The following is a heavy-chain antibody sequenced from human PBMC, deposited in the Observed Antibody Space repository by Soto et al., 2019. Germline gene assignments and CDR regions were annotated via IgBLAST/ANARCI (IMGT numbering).Heavy chain of an antibody. V-gene: IGHV4-59*01. D-gene: IGHD3-10*01. J-gene: IGHJ6*02. CDR1: GGSISSYY. CDR3: ARDKGMTTYYYYGMDV. CDR2: IYYSGST. Sequence: KPSETLSLTCTVSGGSISSYYWSWIRQPPGKGLEWIGYIYYSGSTNYNPSLKSRVTISVDTSKNQFSLKLSSVTAADTAVYYCARDKGMTTYYYYGMDVWGQGTTVTFSS.